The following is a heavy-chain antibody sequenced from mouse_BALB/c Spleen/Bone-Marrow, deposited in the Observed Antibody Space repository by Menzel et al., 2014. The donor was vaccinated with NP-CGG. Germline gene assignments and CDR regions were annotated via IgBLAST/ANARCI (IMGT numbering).Heavy chain of an antibody. CDR2: IDPANGNT. D-gene: IGHD2-3*01. Sequence: VQLQQSGAELVKPGASVKLSCTASGFNIKDTHMHWVKQGPEQGLEWIGRIDPANGNTKYDPNFQGKATITADTSSNTAYLQLSSLTSEDTAVYYCSRWLLPYGLDYWGQGTSVTVSS. CDR3: SRWLLPYGLDY. V-gene: IGHV14-3*02. J-gene: IGHJ4*01. CDR1: GFNIKDTH.